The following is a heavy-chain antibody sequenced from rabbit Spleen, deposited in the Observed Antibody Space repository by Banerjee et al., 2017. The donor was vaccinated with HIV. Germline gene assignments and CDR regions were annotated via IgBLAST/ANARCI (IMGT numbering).Heavy chain of an antibody. Sequence: EQLEESGGGLVKPEGSLTLTCKASGVSLNDKDVMCWVRQAPGKGLEWIACMYSGDGSTYYASWVNGRFTISKTSSTTVTLQMTSLTVADTATYFCARSHDRTHWGLDLWGPGTLVHRL. D-gene: IGHD3-1*01. V-gene: IGHV1S45*01. CDR1: GVSLNDKDV. CDR2: MYSGDGST. CDR3: ARSHDRTHWGLDL. J-gene: IGHJ6*01.